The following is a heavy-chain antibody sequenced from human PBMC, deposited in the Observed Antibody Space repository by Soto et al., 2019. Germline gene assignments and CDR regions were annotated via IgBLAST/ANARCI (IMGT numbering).Heavy chain of an antibody. D-gene: IGHD1-1*01. CDR3: ARGRYGDY. CDR1: GYAFTTYG. V-gene: IGHV1-18*01. J-gene: IGHJ4*02. CDR2: ISAHNGNT. Sequence: QVHLVQSGAEVKKPGASVKVSCKGSGYAFTTYGITWVRQATVQGLEWMGWISAHNGNTNYAQKLKGRVTVTRDTSTSTVYMELRSLRSDDTAVYYCARGRYGDYWGQGARVTVSS.